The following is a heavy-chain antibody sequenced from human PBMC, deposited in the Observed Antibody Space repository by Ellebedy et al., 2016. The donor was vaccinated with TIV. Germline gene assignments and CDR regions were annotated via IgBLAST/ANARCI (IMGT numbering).Heavy chain of an antibody. CDR2: IDIGATTI. CDR3: ARGPPLFDP. J-gene: IGHJ5*02. V-gene: IGHV3-48*04. CDR1: GFTFRDYT. Sequence: GESLKISCAASGFTFRDYTMTWVRQAPGKGLEWVSYIDIGATTIYYADSVKGRFTISRDNAKNSLFLQMNSLRADDTAVYYCARGPPLFDPWGQGTLVTVSS.